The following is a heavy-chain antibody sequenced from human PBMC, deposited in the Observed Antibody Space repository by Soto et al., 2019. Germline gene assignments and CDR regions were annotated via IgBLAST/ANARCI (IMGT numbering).Heavy chain of an antibody. CDR3: GRVVEGATRHTDPDS. V-gene: IGHV4-39*01. CDR1: GVSIHNSHSF. CDR2: VYHNGGA. D-gene: IGHD2-21*01. Sequence: QVHLQESGPGLVKPSETLSLTCTVSGVSIHNSHSFWAWIRQPPGKGLQFIASVYHNGGAHYNSSLNRRVTISVDTANNQVSLRMRSLTAADTAFYYCGRVVEGATRHTDPDSWGQGILVTVSS. J-gene: IGHJ5*01.